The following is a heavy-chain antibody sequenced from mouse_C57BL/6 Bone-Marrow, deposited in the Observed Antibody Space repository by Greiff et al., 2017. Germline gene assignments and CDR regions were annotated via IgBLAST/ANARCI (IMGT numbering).Heavy chain of an antibody. CDR3: ARGYYGSSCAMDY. J-gene: IGHJ4*01. D-gene: IGHD1-1*01. CDR2: IDPSDSET. Sequence: QVQLQQPGAELVRPGSSVKLSCKASGYTFTSYWMHWVKQRPIQGLEWIGNIDPSDSETHYNQKFKDKATLTVDKSSSTAYMQLSSLTSEDSAVYYCARGYYGSSCAMDYWGQGTSVTVSS. V-gene: IGHV1-52*01. CDR1: GYTFTSYW.